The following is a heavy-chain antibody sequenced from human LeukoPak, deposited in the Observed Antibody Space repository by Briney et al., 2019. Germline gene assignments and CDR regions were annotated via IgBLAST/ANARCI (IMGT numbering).Heavy chain of an antibody. CDR1: GFTFSSYA. J-gene: IGHJ6*03. Sequence: GGSLRLSCAASGFTFSSYAMSWVRQAPGKGLEWVSAISGSGGSTYYADSVKGRFTISRDNSKNTLYLQMNSLRAEDTAVSYCARSYTHYYYYMDVWGKGTTVTVSS. CDR3: ARSYTHYYYYMDV. V-gene: IGHV3-23*01. CDR2: ISGSGGST. D-gene: IGHD3-10*01.